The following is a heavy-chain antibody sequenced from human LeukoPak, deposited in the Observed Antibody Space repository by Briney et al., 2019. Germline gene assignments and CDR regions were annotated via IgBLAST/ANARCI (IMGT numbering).Heavy chain of an antibody. J-gene: IGHJ4*02. CDR1: GYTFTSYY. CDR2: INPSVGST. V-gene: IGHV1-46*01. D-gene: IGHD5-24*01. CDR3: ARHGYNELYY. Sequence: ASVKVSCKASGYTFTSYYMHWVRHAPGQGRECRGIINPSVGSTSYAQKFQGRVTMTRDTSTRTVYMELSSLRSEDTAVYYCARHGYNELYYWGQGTLVTVSS.